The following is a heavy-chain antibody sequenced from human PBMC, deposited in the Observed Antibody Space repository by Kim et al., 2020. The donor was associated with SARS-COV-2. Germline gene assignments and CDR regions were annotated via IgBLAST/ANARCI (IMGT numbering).Heavy chain of an antibody. CDR3: ARAAYYYDSSGYRGAIDY. CDR2: IYYSGST. Sequence: SETLSLTCTVSGGSISSGGYYWSWIRQHPGKGLEWIGYIYYSGSTYYNPSLKSRVTISVDTSKNQFSLKLSSVTAADTAVYYCARAAYYYDSSGYRGAIDYWGQGTLVTVSS. V-gene: IGHV4-31*03. D-gene: IGHD3-22*01. CDR1: GGSISSGGYY. J-gene: IGHJ4*02.